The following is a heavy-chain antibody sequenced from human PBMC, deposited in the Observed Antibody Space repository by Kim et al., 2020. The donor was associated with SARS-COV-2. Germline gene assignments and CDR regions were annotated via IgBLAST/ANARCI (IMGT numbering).Heavy chain of an antibody. Sequence: YPGDSDTSYSPSIQGQVTISADKSISTAYLQWSSLKASDTAMYYCARIGDYWGQGTLVTVSS. CDR3: ARIGDY. CDR2: YPGDSDT. V-gene: IGHV5-51*01. J-gene: IGHJ4*02. D-gene: IGHD2-15*01.